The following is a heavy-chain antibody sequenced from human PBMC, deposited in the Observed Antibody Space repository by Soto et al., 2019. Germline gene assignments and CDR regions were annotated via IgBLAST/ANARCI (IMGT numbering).Heavy chain of an antibody. D-gene: IGHD6-19*01. CDR1: GYTLTDLS. CDR2: FDPEDGET. V-gene: IGHV1-24*01. J-gene: IGHJ5*02. Sequence: ASVKVSCKVSGYTLTDLSMHWVRQAPGKGLEWMGGFDPEDGETIYAQKFQGRVTMTEDTSTDTAYMELSSLRSEDTAVYYCATVDIAVGSWFDPWGQGTLVTVSS. CDR3: ATVDIAVGSWFDP.